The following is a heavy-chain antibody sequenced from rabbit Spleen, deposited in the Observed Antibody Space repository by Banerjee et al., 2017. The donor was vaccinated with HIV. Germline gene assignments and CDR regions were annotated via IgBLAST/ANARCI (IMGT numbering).Heavy chain of an antibody. CDR2: IWTAGDNT. Sequence: QEQLEESGGGLVQPEGSLTLTCTASGFSFSSSYDMCWVRQAPGKGLEWIACIWTAGDNTFYAHWANGRFTISKTSSTTVTLQMTSLTAADTATYLCARGGGGWNAFALWGPGTLVTVS. D-gene: IGHD4-2*01. V-gene: IGHV1S45*01. J-gene: IGHJ6*01. CDR3: ARGGGGWNAFAL. CDR1: GFSFSSSYD.